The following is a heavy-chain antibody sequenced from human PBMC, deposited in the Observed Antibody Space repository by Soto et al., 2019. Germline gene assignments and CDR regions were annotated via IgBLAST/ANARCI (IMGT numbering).Heavy chain of an antibody. D-gene: IGHD2-15*01. Sequence: ASVKVSCKASGYTFTSYDINWVRQATGQGLEWMGWMNPNSGNTGYAQKFQGRVTMTRNTSISTAYMELSSLRSEDTAVYYCATGYCSGGSCYWIRRFDYWGQGTLVTVSS. CDR1: GYTFTSYD. CDR2: MNPNSGNT. V-gene: IGHV1-8*01. CDR3: ATGYCSGGSCYWIRRFDY. J-gene: IGHJ4*02.